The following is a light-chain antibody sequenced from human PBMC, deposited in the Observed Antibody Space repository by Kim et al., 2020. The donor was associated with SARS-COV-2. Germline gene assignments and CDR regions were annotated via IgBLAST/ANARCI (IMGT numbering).Light chain of an antibody. CDR2: GKN. Sequence: AVSVALGQTVRITCQGDSLRSYYASWYQQKPGQAPVLVIYGKNNRPSGIPDRFSGSSSGNTASLTITGAQAEDEADYYCNSRDSSGNHLVFGGGT. J-gene: IGLJ3*02. CDR1: SLRSYY. CDR3: NSRDSSGNHLV. V-gene: IGLV3-19*01.